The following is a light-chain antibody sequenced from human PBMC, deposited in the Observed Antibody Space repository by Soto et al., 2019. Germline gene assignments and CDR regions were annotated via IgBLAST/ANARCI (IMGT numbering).Light chain of an antibody. CDR3: QSYDSSLSVHVV. J-gene: IGLJ2*01. CDR1: RSNIGAGYD. V-gene: IGLV1-40*01. Sequence: QSVLTQPPSVSGAPGQRVTISCTGSRSNIGAGYDVHWYQQLPGTAPKLLIYGNSIRPSGVPDRFSGSKSGTSASLAITGLQAEDEADYYGQSYDSSLSVHVVFGGGTQLTVL. CDR2: GNS.